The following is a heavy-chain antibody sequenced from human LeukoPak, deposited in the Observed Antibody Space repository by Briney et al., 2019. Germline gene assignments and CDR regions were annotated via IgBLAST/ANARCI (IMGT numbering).Heavy chain of an antibody. V-gene: IGHV1-8*01. CDR1: GYTFTSYD. Sequence: ASVKVSCKASGYTFTSYDINWVRQATGQGLEWMGWMNPNSGNTGYAQKFQGRVTMTRNTSISTAYMELCSLRSEDTAVYYCARGARRVVRGVISYYFDYWGQGTLVTVSS. CDR3: ARGARRVVRGVISYYFDY. CDR2: MNPNSGNT. D-gene: IGHD3-10*01. J-gene: IGHJ4*02.